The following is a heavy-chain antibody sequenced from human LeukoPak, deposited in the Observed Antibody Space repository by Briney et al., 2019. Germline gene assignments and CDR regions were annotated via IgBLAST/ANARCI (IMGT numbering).Heavy chain of an antibody. D-gene: IGHD2-8*01. J-gene: IGHJ4*02. V-gene: IGHV3-20*04. CDR3: TKMFTKDNWYGGPDY. CDR2: INWNGGST. CDR1: GFTFDDYG. Sequence: GGSLRLSCAASGFTFDDYGMNWVRHPPGKGLEWVCNINWNGGSTSYADSLKGRLTISRDNAKSSLYLQMNNLRAEDTAIYYCTKMFTKDNWYGGPDYWGQGTLVTVSS.